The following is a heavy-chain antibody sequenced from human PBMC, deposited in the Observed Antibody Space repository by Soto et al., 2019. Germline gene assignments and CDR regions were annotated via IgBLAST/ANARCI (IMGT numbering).Heavy chain of an antibody. V-gene: IGHV2-5*05. CDR1: GFSLSTSGLG. CDR2: IYWDDDA. Sequence: QITLKESGPTLVKPTQSLTLTCAFSGFSLSTSGLGVAWIRQPPGKALEWLALIYWDDDARYGPSLKSRLTITKDTSKKQVVLIMTNLDPMDTATYYCTPLIRGVIADWGQGILVTVSS. D-gene: IGHD3-10*01. J-gene: IGHJ4*02. CDR3: TPLIRGVIAD.